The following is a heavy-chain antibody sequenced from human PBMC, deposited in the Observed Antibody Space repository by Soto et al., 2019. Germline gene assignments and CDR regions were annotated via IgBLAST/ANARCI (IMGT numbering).Heavy chain of an antibody. V-gene: IGHV3-7*01. J-gene: IGHJ6*02. CDR1: GFTFSRYW. CDR3: ARDSGSYTRGFYYYGMDV. Sequence: EVQLVESGGGLVQPGGSLRLSCAASGFTFSRYWMSWVRQAPGKGLEWVANIKQDGSEKYYVDSVKGRFTISRENAKNSXXLQMNSLRAEDTAVYYCARDSGSYTRGFYYYGMDVWGQGTTVTVSS. CDR2: IKQDGSEK. D-gene: IGHD1-26*01.